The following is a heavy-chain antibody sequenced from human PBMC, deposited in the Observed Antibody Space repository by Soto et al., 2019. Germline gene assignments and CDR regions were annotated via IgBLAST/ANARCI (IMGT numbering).Heavy chain of an antibody. Sequence: PGGSLRLSCAASGLPFSRYAMHWVRQAPGKGLEWVAVISYDGSNKYYADSVKGRFTISRDNSKNTLYLQMNSLRAEDTAVYYCARPLWRDDYNWGYFDLWGRGTLVTVSS. D-gene: IGHD4-4*01. J-gene: IGHJ2*01. CDR1: GLPFSRYA. V-gene: IGHV3-30-3*01. CDR2: ISYDGSNK. CDR3: ARPLWRDDYNWGYFDL.